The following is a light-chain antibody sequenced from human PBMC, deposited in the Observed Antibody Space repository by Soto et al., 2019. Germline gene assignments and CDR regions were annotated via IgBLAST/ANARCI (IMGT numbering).Light chain of an antibody. CDR1: ISNIGTKS. CDR2: DDI. CDR3: AAWDDSLNGNWV. V-gene: IGLV1-44*01. Sequence: QLVLTQAPSASGTPGQRVTISCSGSISNIGTKSVNWYQQLPGKAPILLIYDDIERPSGVPERFSGSKSGTSASLAISGLQSEDEADYYCAAWDDSLNGNWVFGGGTKLTVL. J-gene: IGLJ3*02.